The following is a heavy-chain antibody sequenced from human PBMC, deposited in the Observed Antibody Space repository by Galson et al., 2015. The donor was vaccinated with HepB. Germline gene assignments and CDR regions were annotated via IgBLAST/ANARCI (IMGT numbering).Heavy chain of an antibody. CDR2: ISSSSSHI. CDR1: GFPLSDYY. J-gene: IGHJ4*02. Sequence: SLRLSCAASGFPLSDYYMSWIRQAPGKGLEWVSYISSSSSHINYADSVKGRFTTSRDNAKNSLYLQMNSLRAEDTAVYYCARSKDYFDYWGQGTLVTVSS. CDR3: ARSKDYFDY. V-gene: IGHV3-11*03.